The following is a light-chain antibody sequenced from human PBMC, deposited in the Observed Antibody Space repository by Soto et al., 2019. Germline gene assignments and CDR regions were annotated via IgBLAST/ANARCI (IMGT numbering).Light chain of an antibody. CDR3: EQYDRLPLT. J-gene: IGKJ4*01. CDR2: DAS. Sequence: DIQMTQSPSSLSASVGDRVTITCQPSQDIGNYLNWYQVKPGKAPKLLIYDASSLETGVPLRFSGSSSKTDFTFTISSLQIEDVATYYGEQYDRLPLTFGGGTKLEIK. CDR1: QDIGNY. V-gene: IGKV1-33*01.